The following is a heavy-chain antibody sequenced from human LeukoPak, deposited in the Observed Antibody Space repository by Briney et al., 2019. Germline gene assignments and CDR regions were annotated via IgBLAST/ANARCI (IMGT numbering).Heavy chain of an antibody. CDR1: GGSFSGYY. J-gene: IGHJ6*03. D-gene: IGHD6-13*01. Sequence: SETLSLTCVVYGGSFSGYYWSWIRQPPGKGLEWIGEINHSGITNYNPSLKSRVTISVDTFKNQFSLKLRSEIAADTAVYYCARGPYSSSWANYYMDVWGKGTTVTVSS. CDR2: INHSGIT. CDR3: ARGPYSSSWANYYMDV. V-gene: IGHV4-34*01.